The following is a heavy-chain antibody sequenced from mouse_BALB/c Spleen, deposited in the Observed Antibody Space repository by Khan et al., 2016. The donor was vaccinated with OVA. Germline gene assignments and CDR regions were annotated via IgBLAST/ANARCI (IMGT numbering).Heavy chain of an antibody. CDR2: IDPYNGGT. Sequence: QLQQSGPELVKPGASVKVSCKASGYSFTDYNMFWVKQSHGKSLEWIGYIDPYNGGTSYNQKFKGKATLTVDKSSSTAFMHLSSLTSEDSAVLYCARTDYYGSSYYFDYWGQGTTLTVSS. CDR3: ARTDYYGSSYYFDY. J-gene: IGHJ2*01. CDR1: GYSFTDYN. D-gene: IGHD1-1*01. V-gene: IGHV1S135*01.